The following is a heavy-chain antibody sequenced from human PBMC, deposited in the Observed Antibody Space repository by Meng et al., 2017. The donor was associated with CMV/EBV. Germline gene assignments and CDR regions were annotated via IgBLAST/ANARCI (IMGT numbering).Heavy chain of an antibody. CDR2: IIPIFGTA. CDR1: GGTFSSYA. J-gene: IGHJ6*02. Sequence: SVKVSCKASGGTFSSYAISWVRQAPGQGLEWMGGIIPIFGTANYAQKFQGRVTITTDESMSTAYMELSSLRSEDTAVYYCARDGSRLTRSYYYYGMDVWGQGTTVTVSS. V-gene: IGHV1-69*05. CDR3: ARDGSRLTRSYYYYGMDV. D-gene: IGHD1-1*01.